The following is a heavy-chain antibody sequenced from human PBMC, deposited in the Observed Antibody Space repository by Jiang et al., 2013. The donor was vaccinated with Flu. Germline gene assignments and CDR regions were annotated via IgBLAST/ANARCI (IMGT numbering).Heavy chain of an antibody. V-gene: IGHV4-59*08. D-gene: IGHD2-2*01. CDR2: IYYSGST. J-gene: IGHJ4*02. CDR3: ARLQYYCSSTSCYVGYYFDY. Sequence: PGLVKPSETLSLTCTVSGASFSSYRWSWFRQPPGKGLEWIGYIYYSGSTNYNPSLKSRVTISVDTSKNLKLSSVTAADTAVYYCARLQYYCSSTSCYVGYYFDYWGQGTLVTVSS. CDR1: GASFSSYR.